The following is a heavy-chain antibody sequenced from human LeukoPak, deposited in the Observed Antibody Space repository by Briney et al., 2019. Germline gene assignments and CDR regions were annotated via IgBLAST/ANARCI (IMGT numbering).Heavy chain of an antibody. J-gene: IGHJ4*02. CDR2: IKQDGSEK. Sequence: GGSLRPSCAASGFTFSSYWMSWVRQAPGKGLEWVANIKQDGSEKYYVDSVKGRFTISRDNAKNSLYLQMNSLRAEDTAVYYCARDLVYYDSSGGDYWGQGTLVTVSS. CDR3: ARDLVYYDSSGGDY. V-gene: IGHV3-7*01. D-gene: IGHD3-22*01. CDR1: GFTFSSYW.